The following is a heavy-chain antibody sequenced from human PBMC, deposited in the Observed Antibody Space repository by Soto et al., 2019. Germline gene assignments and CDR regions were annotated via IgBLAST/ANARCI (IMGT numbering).Heavy chain of an antibody. V-gene: IGHV1-18*01. CDR3: ARVRRRGPFDY. Sequence: ASVKVSCKASGYTFTSYGISWVRQAPGQGLEWMGWISAYNGNTKYAQKHQGRVTMTTDTSTSTAYMELRSLRSEDTAVYYCARVRRRGPFDYWGQGALVTVSS. CDR1: GYTFTSYG. CDR2: ISAYNGNT. J-gene: IGHJ4*02.